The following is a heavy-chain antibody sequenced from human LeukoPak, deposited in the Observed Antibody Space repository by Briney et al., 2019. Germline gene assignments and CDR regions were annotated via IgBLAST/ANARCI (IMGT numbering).Heavy chain of an antibody. V-gene: IGHV1-3*01. CDR3: ASEKGYCSSTSCYKYGMDV. D-gene: IGHD2-2*02. CDR1: GYTFTSYA. J-gene: IGHJ6*02. Sequence: ASVKVSCKASGYTFTSYAMHWVRQAPGQRLEWMGRINAGNGNTKYSQKFQGRVTITRDTSASTAYMELSSLRSEDTAVYYCASEKGYCSSTSCYKYGMDVWGQGTTVTVSS. CDR2: INAGNGNT.